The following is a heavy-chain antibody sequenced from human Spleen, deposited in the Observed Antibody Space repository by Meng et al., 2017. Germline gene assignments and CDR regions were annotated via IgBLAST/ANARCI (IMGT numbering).Heavy chain of an antibody. Sequence: GESLKISCAASGFTFSSSVMTWVRQAPGKGLEWVAVVSYDGSNKYYADSVKGRFTISRDNSKNTLYLQMNSLRAEDTAVYYCARGSGSSLYYFDYWGQGTLVTVSS. CDR3: ARGSGSSLYYFDY. CDR2: VSYDGSNK. V-gene: IGHV3-30*03. CDR1: GFTFSSSV. D-gene: IGHD1-26*01. J-gene: IGHJ4*02.